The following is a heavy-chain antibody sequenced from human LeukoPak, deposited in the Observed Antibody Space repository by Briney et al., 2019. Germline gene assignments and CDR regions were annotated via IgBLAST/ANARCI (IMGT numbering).Heavy chain of an antibody. D-gene: IGHD5-12*01. CDR1: GYTFTTYA. Sequence: ASVKVSCKASGYTFTTYAIHWVRQAPGQRLEWLGWINTGNGDTRYSQTFQGRVTITRDTSASTAYMELSSLRPEDTAVYYCARGSGGYGGFDYWGQGTLVTVSS. J-gene: IGHJ4*02. CDR3: ARGSGGYGGFDY. V-gene: IGHV1-3*04. CDR2: INTGNGDT.